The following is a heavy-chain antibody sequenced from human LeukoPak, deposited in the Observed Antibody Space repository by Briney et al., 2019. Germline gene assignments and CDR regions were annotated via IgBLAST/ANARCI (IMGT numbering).Heavy chain of an antibody. Sequence: GASVKVSCKASGGTFSSYAISWVRQAPGQGLEWMGGIIPNSGTANYAQKFQGGVTITTDESTSTAYMELSSLRSEDTAVYYCARGRDGYNGLFDYWGQGTLVTVSS. CDR2: IIPNSGTA. V-gene: IGHV1-69*05. D-gene: IGHD5-24*01. CDR1: GGTFSSYA. CDR3: ARGRDGYNGLFDY. J-gene: IGHJ4*02.